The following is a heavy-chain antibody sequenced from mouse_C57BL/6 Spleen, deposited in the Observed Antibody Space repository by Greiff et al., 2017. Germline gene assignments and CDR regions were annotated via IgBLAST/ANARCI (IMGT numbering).Heavy chain of an antibody. CDR1: GYTFTDYN. CDR3: ARGGYDGNYLDY. Sequence: VHVKQSGPELVKPGASVKIPCKASGYTFTDYNMDWVKQSHGKSLEWIGEINPNNGGTIYNQKFKGKATLTVDKSSSTAYMELRSLTSEDTAVDYCARGGYDGNYLDYWGQGTTLTVSS. J-gene: IGHJ2*01. CDR2: INPNNGGT. V-gene: IGHV1-18*01. D-gene: IGHD2-2*01.